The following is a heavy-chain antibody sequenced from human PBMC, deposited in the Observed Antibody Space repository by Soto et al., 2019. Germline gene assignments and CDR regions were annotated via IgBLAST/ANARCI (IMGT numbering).Heavy chain of an antibody. V-gene: IGHV4-30-4*01. Sequence: SETLSLTCTVSGGSISSGDYYWSWIRQPPGKGLEWTGYIYYSGSTYYNPSLKSRVTISVDTYKNQFSLKLSSVTAADTAVYYCARLYSRGPTPWGQGTLVTVSS. D-gene: IGHD6-13*01. CDR2: IYYSGST. J-gene: IGHJ5*02. CDR1: GGSISSGDYY. CDR3: ARLYSRGPTP.